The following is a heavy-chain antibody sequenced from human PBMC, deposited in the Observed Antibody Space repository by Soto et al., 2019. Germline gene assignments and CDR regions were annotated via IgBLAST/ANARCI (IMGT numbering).Heavy chain of an antibody. Sequence: PGGSLRLSCAASGFTFSSYGMHWVRQAPGKGLEWVAVISYDGSNKYYTDSVKGRFTISRDNSKNTLYLQMNSLRAEDTAVYYCAKDHERIVLKNWGQGTLVTVSS. J-gene: IGHJ4*02. CDR3: AKDHERIVLKN. CDR2: ISYDGSNK. CDR1: GFTFSSYG. D-gene: IGHD1-26*01. V-gene: IGHV3-30*18.